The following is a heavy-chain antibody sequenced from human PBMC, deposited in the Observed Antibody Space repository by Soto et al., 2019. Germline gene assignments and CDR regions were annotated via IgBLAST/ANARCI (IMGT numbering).Heavy chain of an antibody. D-gene: IGHD3-22*01. CDR1: GGSFSGYY. V-gene: IGHV4-34*01. CDR3: ARGYPPRYYYDSSGYYRNWFDP. CDR2: INHSGST. J-gene: IGHJ5*02. Sequence: SETLSLTCAVYGGSFSGYYWSWIRQPPGKGLEWIGEINHSGSTNYNPSLKSRVTISVDTSKNQFSLKLSSVTAADTAVYYCARGYPPRYYYDSSGYYRNWFDPWGQGTLVTVSS.